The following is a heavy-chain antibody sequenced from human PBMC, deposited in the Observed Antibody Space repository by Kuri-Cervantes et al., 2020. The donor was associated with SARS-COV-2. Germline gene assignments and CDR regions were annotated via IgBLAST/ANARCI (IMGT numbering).Heavy chain of an antibody. CDR3: ARDNYDFWSGASLPGY. CDR1: GFIFSSYS. D-gene: IGHD3-3*01. J-gene: IGHJ4*02. Sequence: ESLKISCAASGFIFSSYSMNWVRQAPGKGLEWIGSIYHSGSTYYNPPLKSRVTISVDTSKNQFSLKLSSVTAADTAVYYCARDNYDFWSGASLPGYWGQGTLVTVSS. V-gene: IGHV4-38-2*02. CDR2: IYHSGST.